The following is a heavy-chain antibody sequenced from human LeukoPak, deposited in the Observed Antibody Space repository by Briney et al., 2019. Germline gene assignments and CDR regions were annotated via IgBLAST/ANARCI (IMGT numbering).Heavy chain of an antibody. D-gene: IGHD3-10*01. CDR3: ARDYASDY. J-gene: IGHJ4*02. V-gene: IGHV3-7*01. Sequence: DSVKGRFTISRDNAKNSLYLQMSSLRAEDTAVYYCARDYASDYWGQGTLVTVSS.